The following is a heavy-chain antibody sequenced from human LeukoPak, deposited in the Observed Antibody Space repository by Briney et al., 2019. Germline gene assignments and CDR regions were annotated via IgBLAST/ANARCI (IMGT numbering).Heavy chain of an antibody. J-gene: IGHJ5*02. CDR1: GYTFTSYG. CDR2: ISAYNGNT. V-gene: IGHV1-18*01. D-gene: IGHD3-10*01. Sequence: ASVKVSCKASGYTFTSYGISWVRQAPGQGLEWMGWISAYNGNTNYAQKLQGRVTMTTDTSTSTAYMELRSLRSDDTAVYYCARDWGHYGSRSYWFDPWGQGTLVTVSS. CDR3: ARDWGHYGSRSYWFDP.